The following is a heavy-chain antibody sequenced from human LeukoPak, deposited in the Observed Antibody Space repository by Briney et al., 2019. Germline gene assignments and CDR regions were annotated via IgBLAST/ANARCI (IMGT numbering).Heavy chain of an antibody. CDR1: GFTFSDYY. J-gene: IGHJ6*03. Sequence: GGSLRLSCAAFGFTFSDYYMSWIRQAPGKGLEWVSYISSSGSTIYYADSVKGRFTISRDNSKNTLYLQMNSLRVEDTAVYYCARDPMVRGVITPNYMDVWGKGTTVTVSS. CDR3: ARDPMVRGVITPNYMDV. D-gene: IGHD3-10*01. CDR2: ISSSGSTI. V-gene: IGHV3-11*04.